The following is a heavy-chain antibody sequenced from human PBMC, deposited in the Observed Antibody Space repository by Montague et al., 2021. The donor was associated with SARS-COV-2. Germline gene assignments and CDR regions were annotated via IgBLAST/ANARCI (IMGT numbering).Heavy chain of an antibody. D-gene: IGHD3-3*01. CDR3: ARGGTYYDFWGGYRNYYYGMDV. V-gene: IGHV3-48*03. CDR1: GFTFSSYE. J-gene: IGHJ6*02. Sequence: SLRLSFSASGFTFSSYEMNWVRQAPGKGLEWVSHISSSGTTIYYADSVKGRFTISRDNAKNSLYLQMNSLRAEDTAVYYCARGGTYYDFWGGYRNYYYGMDVWGQGTTVTVSS. CDR2: ISSSGTTI.